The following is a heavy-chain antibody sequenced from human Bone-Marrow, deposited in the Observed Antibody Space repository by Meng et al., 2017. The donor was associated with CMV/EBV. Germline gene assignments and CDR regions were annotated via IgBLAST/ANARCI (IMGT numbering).Heavy chain of an antibody. V-gene: IGHV3-74*01. Sequence: GGSLRLSCAASGLIFSTYWMHWVRQAPGKGLVWVARINSDGTSTLYADSVKGRFTISRDNANNTLYLQMNSLRAEDTAVYYCATGSGSPWRYWGQGALVPVPS. D-gene: IGHD3-3*01. CDR2: INSDGTST. J-gene: IGHJ4*02. CDR1: GLIFSTYW. CDR3: ATGSGSPWRY.